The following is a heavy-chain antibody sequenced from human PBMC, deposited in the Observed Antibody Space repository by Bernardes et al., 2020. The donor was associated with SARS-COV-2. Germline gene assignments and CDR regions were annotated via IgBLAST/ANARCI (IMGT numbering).Heavy chain of an antibody. J-gene: IGHJ4*02. CDR2: IKSKTDGGTT. CDR3: TTDRIAARPDDY. Sequence: GGSLRLSCAASGFTFSNAWMSWVRQAPGKGLEWVGRIKSKTDGGTTDYAAPVKGRFTISRDDSKNTLYLQMNSLKTEDTAVYYCTTDRIAARPDDYWGQGTLVTVSS. V-gene: IGHV3-15*01. CDR1: GFTFSNAW. D-gene: IGHD6-6*01.